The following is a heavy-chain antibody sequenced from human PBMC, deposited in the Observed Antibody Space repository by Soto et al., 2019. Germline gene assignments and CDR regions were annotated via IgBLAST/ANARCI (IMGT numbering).Heavy chain of an antibody. Sequence: SETLSLACTVSGGSISSYYWSWIRQPPGKGLEWIGYIYYSGSTNYNPSLKSRVTISVDTSKNQFSLKLSSVTAADTAVYYCAMATVTTYAWSLGYMAVWGKRTTVTVSS. V-gene: IGHV4-59*08. D-gene: IGHD4-4*01. CDR3: AMATVTTYAWSLGYMAV. CDR1: GGSISSYY. J-gene: IGHJ6*03. CDR2: IYYSGST.